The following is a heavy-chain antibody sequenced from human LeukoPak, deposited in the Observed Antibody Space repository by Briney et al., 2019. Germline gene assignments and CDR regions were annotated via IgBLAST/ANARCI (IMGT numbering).Heavy chain of an antibody. CDR2: IWYDGSNK. J-gene: IGHJ4*02. D-gene: IGHD6-6*01. CDR3: ARRRGPYSSSLPDD. CDR1: GFTFSSYG. Sequence: GGSLRLSCAASGFTFSSYGMHWVRQAPGKGLEWVAVIWYDGSNKYYADSVKGRFTISRDNSKNTLYLQMNSLRGEDTAMYYCARRRGPYSSSLPDDWGQGTLVTVYS. V-gene: IGHV3-33*01.